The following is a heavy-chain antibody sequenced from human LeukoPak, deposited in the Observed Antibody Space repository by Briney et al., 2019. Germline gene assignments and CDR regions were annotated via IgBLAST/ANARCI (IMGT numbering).Heavy chain of an antibody. V-gene: IGHV3-23*01. CDR1: GFTFSSYA. CDR2: ISGGGGST. D-gene: IGHD2-8*01. Sequence: GGSLRLSCAASGFTFSSYAMRWVRQAPGKGLEWVSSISGGGGSTYYADSVKGRFTISRDNSKNTLYLQMNSLRVEDTALYYRAKAQSRGVFDYWGQGTLVTVSS. J-gene: IGHJ4*02. CDR3: AKAQSRGVFDY.